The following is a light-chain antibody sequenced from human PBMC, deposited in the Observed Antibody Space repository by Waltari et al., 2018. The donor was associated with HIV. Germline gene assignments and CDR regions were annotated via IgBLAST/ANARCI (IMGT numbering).Light chain of an antibody. V-gene: IGKV3-15*01. CDR2: DAS. CDR1: QSISSD. CDR3: QQYNNWPPGYT. Sequence: EPVITQSPAPLFVSPGEGATLFRRASQSISSDLAWYQQKPGQAPRLLMSDASTRATGIPARFSGSGSGTEFTLTISSLQSEDFAVYYCQQYNNWPPGYTFGQGTKLQIK. J-gene: IGKJ2*01.